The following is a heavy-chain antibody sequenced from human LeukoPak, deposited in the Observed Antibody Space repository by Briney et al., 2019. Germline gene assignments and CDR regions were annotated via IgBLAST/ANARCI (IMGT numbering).Heavy chain of an antibody. V-gene: IGHV1-69*01. CDR2: IIPIFGTA. Sequence: SVKVSCKXSGGTFSSYAISWVRQAPRQGLEWMGGIIPIFGTANYAQKFQGRVTITADESTSAAYMELSSLRSEDTAVYYCARVDTRSWELHPYWGQGTLVTVSS. CDR1: GGTFSSYA. CDR3: ARVDTRSWELHPY. J-gene: IGHJ4*02. D-gene: IGHD1-26*01.